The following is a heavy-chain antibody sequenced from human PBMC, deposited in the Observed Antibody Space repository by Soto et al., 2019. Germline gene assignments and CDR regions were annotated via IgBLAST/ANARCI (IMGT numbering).Heavy chain of an antibody. J-gene: IGHJ5*02. V-gene: IGHV4-30-2*01. CDR2: IYQSGVT. CDR3: AGMPYTSGLRFDP. Sequence: PSDTLSLTCNMSGDSYSISTYSWSWIRQPPGKALQWIGFIYQSGVTSYNPSLASRVSISLDRSNNQCSLKLKSVTAADTAVYFCAGMPYTSGLRFDPWGPGTLVTV. CDR1: GDSYSISTYS. D-gene: IGHD6-19*01.